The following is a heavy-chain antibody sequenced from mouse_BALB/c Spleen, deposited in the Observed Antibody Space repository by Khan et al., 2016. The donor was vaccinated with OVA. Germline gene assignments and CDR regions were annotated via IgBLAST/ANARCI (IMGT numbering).Heavy chain of an antibody. CDR1: GYTFTSYV. V-gene: IGHV1S136*01. CDR2: IYPYNDDT. CDR3: AKNHRYDVYFDY. D-gene: IGHD2-14*01. Sequence: VQLQQSGPELVKPGASVRMSCKASGYTFTSYVMHWVKQKPGQGLEWIGYIYPYNDDTKYNEKFKGKATLTSDKSSSTAYMELSSLTSEDSAVDYCAKNHRYDVYFDYWGQGTTLTVSS. J-gene: IGHJ2*01.